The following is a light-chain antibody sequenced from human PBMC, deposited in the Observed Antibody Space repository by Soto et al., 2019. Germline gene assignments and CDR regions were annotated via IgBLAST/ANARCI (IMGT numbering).Light chain of an antibody. CDR2: GAS. V-gene: IGKV3-15*01. Sequence: EIVMTQSPATLSVSPGERSTLSCRASQSVRSNLAWYQQKPGQSPRLLIYGASSRATGVPARFSGTGSETDFTLTISGLQSEDSAVYFCQQYNNWPFSFGQGTRLEIK. CDR3: QQYNNWPFS. CDR1: QSVRSN. J-gene: IGKJ5*01.